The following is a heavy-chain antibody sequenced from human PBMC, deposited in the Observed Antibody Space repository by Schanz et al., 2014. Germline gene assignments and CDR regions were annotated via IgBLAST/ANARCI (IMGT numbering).Heavy chain of an antibody. CDR1: GFTFSDYY. J-gene: IGHJ6*02. D-gene: IGHD6-19*01. CDR2: ISSSSSYT. CDR3: ARSYSSGWYPYYYGMDV. V-gene: IGHV3-11*06. Sequence: VQLVESGGCLVKPGGSLRLSCAASGFTFSDYYMSWIRQAPGKGLEWVSYISSSSSYTNYADSVKGRFTISRDNAKNSLYLQMNSLRAEDTAVYYCARSYSSGWYPYYYGMDVWGQGTTVTVSS.